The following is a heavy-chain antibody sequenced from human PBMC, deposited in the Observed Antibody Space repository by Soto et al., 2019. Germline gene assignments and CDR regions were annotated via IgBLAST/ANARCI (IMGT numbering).Heavy chain of an antibody. D-gene: IGHD2-2*01. CDR2: IIPIFGTA. CDR3: ARAGDRRYCSSTCIRDGMDV. V-gene: IGHV1-69*06. CDR1: GGTFSSYA. Sequence: SVKVSCKASGGTFSSYAISWVRQAPGQGLEWMGGIIPIFGTANYAQKFQGRVTITADKSTSTAYMELSSLRSEDTAVYYCARAGDRRYCSSTCIRDGMDVWGQGTTVTVSS. J-gene: IGHJ6*02.